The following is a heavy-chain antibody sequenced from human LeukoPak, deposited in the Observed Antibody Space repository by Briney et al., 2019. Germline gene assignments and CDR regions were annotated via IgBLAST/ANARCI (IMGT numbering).Heavy chain of an antibody. D-gene: IGHD3-10*01. J-gene: IGHJ4*02. Sequence: ASVKVSCKASGYTFTSYDINWVRQATGQGLEWMGWMNPNSGNTGYTQKSQGRVTITRNTSISTVYMELSSLRSEDTAVYYCARDGSGSHGGVDYGGRGTLVTVSS. CDR1: GYTFTSYD. CDR3: ARDGSGSHGGVDY. V-gene: IGHV1-8*03. CDR2: MNPNSGNT.